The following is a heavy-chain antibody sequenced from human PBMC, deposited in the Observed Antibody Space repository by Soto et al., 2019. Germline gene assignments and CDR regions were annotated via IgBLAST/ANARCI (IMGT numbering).Heavy chain of an antibody. CDR3: AVLLGYCSSTSCYSGMDV. D-gene: IGHD2-2*02. V-gene: IGHV1-69*06. Sequence: ASVKVSCKASGGTFSSYAISWVRQAPGQGLEWMGGIIPIFGTANYAQKFQGRVTITADKSTSTAYMELSSLRSEDTAVYYCAVLLGYCSSTSCYSGMDVWGQGTTVTSP. CDR2: IIPIFGTA. CDR1: GGTFSSYA. J-gene: IGHJ6*02.